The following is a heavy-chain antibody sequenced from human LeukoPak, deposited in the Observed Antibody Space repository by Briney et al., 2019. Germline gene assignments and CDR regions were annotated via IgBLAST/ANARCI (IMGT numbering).Heavy chain of an antibody. CDR2: TSSSSSYI. D-gene: IGHD6-13*01. CDR1: GFTFSSYS. Sequence: GGSLRLSCAASGFTFSSYSMNWVRQAPGKGLEWVSSTSSSSSYIYYADSVKGRFTISRDNAKNSLYLQMNSLRAEDTAVYYCARDHGAAAPHTYGMDVWGQGTTVTVSS. CDR3: ARDHGAAAPHTYGMDV. V-gene: IGHV3-21*01. J-gene: IGHJ6*02.